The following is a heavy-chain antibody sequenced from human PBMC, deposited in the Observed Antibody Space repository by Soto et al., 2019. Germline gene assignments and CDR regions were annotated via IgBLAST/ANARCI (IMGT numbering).Heavy chain of an antibody. Sequence: QVQLVESGGGVVQPGRSLRLSCAASGFTFNNYAMHWVRQAPGKGLEWVAFISYDGSRKYYADSVTGRFTISRDNSRNTLYLQMNSLRTEDTAVYYCARGDGYIYGNTFDSWGQGNLVTFSS. V-gene: IGHV3-30-3*01. CDR3: ARGDGYIYGNTFDS. J-gene: IGHJ4*02. D-gene: IGHD5-18*01. CDR1: GFTFNNYA. CDR2: ISYDGSRK.